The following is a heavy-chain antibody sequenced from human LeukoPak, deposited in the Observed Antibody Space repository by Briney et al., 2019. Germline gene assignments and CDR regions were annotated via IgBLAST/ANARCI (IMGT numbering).Heavy chain of an antibody. CDR1: GFTFSGYT. D-gene: IGHD1-1*01. CDR3: ARSGYNWNDVIFFDY. Sequence: PGGSLRLSCAASGFTFSGYTMNWVRQAPGKGLEWVSSISSSSSSIYYADSVKGRFTISRDNAKNSLYLQTNSLRAEDTAVYYCARSGYNWNDVIFFDYWGQGILVTVSS. CDR2: ISSSSSSI. V-gene: IGHV3-21*01. J-gene: IGHJ4*02.